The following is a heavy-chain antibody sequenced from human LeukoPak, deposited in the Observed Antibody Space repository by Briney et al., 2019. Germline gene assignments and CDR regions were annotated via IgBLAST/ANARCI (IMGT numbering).Heavy chain of an antibody. Sequence: ASXXXSCKASGYTFTSYGISWVRQAPGQGLEWMGWISAYNGNTNYAQKLQGRVTMTTDTTTSTAYMELRSLRSDDTAVYYCARDVMGPVAVAYFDYWGQGTLVTVSS. D-gene: IGHD6-19*01. CDR2: ISAYNGNT. CDR3: ARDVMGPVAVAYFDY. J-gene: IGHJ4*02. CDR1: GYTFTSYG. V-gene: IGHV1-18*01.